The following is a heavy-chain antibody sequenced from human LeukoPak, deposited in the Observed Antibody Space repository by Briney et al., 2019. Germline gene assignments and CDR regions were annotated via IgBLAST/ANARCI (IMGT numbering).Heavy chain of an antibody. CDR1: GGTFSSYA. CDR2: INPSGGST. J-gene: IGHJ4*02. V-gene: IGHV1-46*01. D-gene: IGHD6-19*01. Sequence: EASVKVSCKASGGTFSSYAISWVRQAPGQGLEWMGIINPSGGSTSYAQKFQGRVTMTRDTSTSTVYMELSSLRSEDTAVYYCARAMSSGCVDYWGQGTLVTVSS. CDR3: ARAMSSGCVDY.